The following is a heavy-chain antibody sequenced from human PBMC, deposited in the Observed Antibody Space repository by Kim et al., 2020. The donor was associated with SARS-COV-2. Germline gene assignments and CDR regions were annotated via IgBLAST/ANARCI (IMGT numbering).Heavy chain of an antibody. D-gene: IGHD3-10*01. CDR2: ISWDGGST. J-gene: IGHJ3*02. Sequence: GGSLRLSCAASGFTFDDYTMHWVRQAPGKGLEWVSLISWDGGSTYYADSVKGRFTISRDNSKNSLYLQMNSLRTEDTALYYCAKGYGSGSKLTGTEDAFDIWGQGTMVTVSS. CDR1: GFTFDDYT. CDR3: AKGYGSGSKLTGTEDAFDI. V-gene: IGHV3-43*01.